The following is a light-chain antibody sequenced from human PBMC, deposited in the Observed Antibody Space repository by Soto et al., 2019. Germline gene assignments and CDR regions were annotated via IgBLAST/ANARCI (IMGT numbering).Light chain of an antibody. V-gene: IGKV3-15*01. CDR2: HAS. CDR1: QSVSSN. Sequence: EIVMTQSPATLSVSPGERATLSCRASQSVSSNLAWYQQKPGQAPRLLIYHASTRATGIPARFSGSGSGTEFTHPISSLQSDDFAVSYCQQYNKWTLTFGGGTQVEIK. J-gene: IGKJ4*01. CDR3: QQYNKWTLT.